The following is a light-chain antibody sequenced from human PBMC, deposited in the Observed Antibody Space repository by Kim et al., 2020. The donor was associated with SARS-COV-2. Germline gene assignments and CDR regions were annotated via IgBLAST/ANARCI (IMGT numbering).Light chain of an antibody. Sequence: LSASVGDRVTITCRASQSVTSWLAWYQQKPGTAPTLLIYKTSTLESGVPSRFSGSGYGTEFTLTISSLQPDDFATYYCQQYYSYVTFGQGPSWRS. CDR2: KTS. J-gene: IGKJ2*01. V-gene: IGKV1-5*03. CDR1: QSVTSW. CDR3: QQYYSYVT.